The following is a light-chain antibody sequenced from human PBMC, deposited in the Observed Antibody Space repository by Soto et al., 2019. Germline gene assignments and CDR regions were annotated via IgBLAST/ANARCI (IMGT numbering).Light chain of an antibody. CDR3: QQYGSSSIT. J-gene: IGKJ5*01. CDR1: QSVSSSY. V-gene: IGKV3-20*01. CDR2: GAS. Sequence: EIVLTQSPVTLSLSPGESATLSCRASQSVSSSYLGWYQQKPGQAPRLLIYGASSRAAGIPHRFSGSGSGTDFTLTISRLEPEDFAVYYCQQYGSSSITFGQGTRLEI.